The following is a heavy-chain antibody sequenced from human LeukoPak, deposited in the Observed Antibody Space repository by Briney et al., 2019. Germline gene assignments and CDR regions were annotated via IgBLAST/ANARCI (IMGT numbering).Heavy chain of an antibody. Sequence: GGSLRLSCAASGFAFNTFAMSWVRQAPGKGLEWVSTVYYSGGDTYSADSVKGRFTISRDNSRNMLYLQMNSLRADDTAVYYCAKDHGQAIVRRRFDHWGQGTLVTVSS. D-gene: IGHD2/OR15-2a*01. CDR2: VYYSGGDT. CDR3: AKDHGQAIVRRRFDH. V-gene: IGHV3-23*01. J-gene: IGHJ4*02. CDR1: GFAFNTFA.